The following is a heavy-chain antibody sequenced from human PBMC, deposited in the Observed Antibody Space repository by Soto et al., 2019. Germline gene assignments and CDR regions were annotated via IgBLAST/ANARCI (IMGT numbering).Heavy chain of an antibody. CDR3: GRITMIFGMDV. J-gene: IGHJ6*02. D-gene: IGHD3-22*01. V-gene: IGHV5-51*01. CDR1: GYRFSSYW. CDR2: ISPDDSET. Sequence: GESLKISCKASGYRFSSYWIGWVRQKPGKGLEWMGIISPDDSETKYSPSFQGQVIISVDRSISTVSLHWSSLKASDSAMYYCGRITMIFGMDVWGQGTTVTVSS.